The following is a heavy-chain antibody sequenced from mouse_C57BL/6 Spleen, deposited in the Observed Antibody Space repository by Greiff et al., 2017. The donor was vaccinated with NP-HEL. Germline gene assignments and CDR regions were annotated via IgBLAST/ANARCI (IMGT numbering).Heavy chain of an antibody. CDR1: GFTFTDYY. CDR3: ARSLDLRWFAY. J-gene: IGHJ3*01. V-gene: IGHV7-3*01. Sequence: EVQGVESGGGLVQPGGSLSLSCAASGFTFTDYYMSWVRQPPGKALEWLGFIRNKANGYTTESSASVKGRFTISRDNSKSILYLQMNALRAEDSATYYCARSLDLRWFAYWGQGTLVTVSA. CDR2: IRNKANGYTT.